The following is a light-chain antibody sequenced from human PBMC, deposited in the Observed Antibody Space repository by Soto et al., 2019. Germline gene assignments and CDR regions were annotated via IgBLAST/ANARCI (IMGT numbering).Light chain of an antibody. CDR2: EVD. J-gene: IGLJ3*02. V-gene: IGLV2-14*01. Sequence: QSALTQPASVSGSPGQSVSISCTGSTSDVGAYNYVDWYQHKPGKAPRLLIYEVDHRPSGISPRFSGSKSGNTASLTISGLQTDDEADYYCSSYTVINTAVFGGGTKLTVL. CDR1: TSDVGAYNY. CDR3: SSYTVINTAV.